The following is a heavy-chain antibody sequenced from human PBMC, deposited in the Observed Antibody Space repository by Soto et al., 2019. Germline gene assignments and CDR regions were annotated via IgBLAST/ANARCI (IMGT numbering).Heavy chain of an antibody. V-gene: IGHV4-34*12. D-gene: IGHD3-10*02. Sequence: SETLSLTCAIYNSSLGAFHWTWIRQPPGKGLEWIGELIHGGSTNYNPSLKSRVTFSLDTSKSQFSLHVMSVTAADTAVYYCARSPLSYDYVRQTWREVGDSFDVWGRGTSFTVSS. CDR2: LIHGGST. CDR3: ARSPLSYDYVRQTWREVGDSFDV. J-gene: IGHJ3*01. CDR1: NSSLGAFH.